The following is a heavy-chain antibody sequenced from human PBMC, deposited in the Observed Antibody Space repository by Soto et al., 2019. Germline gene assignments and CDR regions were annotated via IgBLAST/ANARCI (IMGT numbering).Heavy chain of an antibody. CDR3: ARVRRITMVRGVIRAFDI. CDR2: MNPNSGNT. J-gene: IGHJ3*02. CDR1: GYTFTSHD. V-gene: IGHV1-8*01. Sequence: ASVKVSCKASGYTFTSHDINWVRQATGQGLEWMGWMNPNSGNTGYAQRFQGRVTMTRNTSISTAYMELSSLRSEDTAVYYCARVRRITMVRGVIRAFDIWGRGTMVTVSS. D-gene: IGHD3-10*01.